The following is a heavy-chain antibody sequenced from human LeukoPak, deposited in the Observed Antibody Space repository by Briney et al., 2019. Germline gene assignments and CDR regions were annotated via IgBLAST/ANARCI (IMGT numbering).Heavy chain of an antibody. Sequence: SETLSLTCTVSGGSMSSYYWSWIRQPPGKGLEWIAYMYYGGNTDYNPSLKSRVTMSVDTSKNQFSLKLSSVTAADTAVYYCASGGSYSGWFDPWGQGTLVTVSS. V-gene: IGHV4-59*12. CDR3: ASGGSYSGWFDP. CDR2: MYYGGNT. J-gene: IGHJ5*02. CDR1: GGSMSSYY. D-gene: IGHD1-26*01.